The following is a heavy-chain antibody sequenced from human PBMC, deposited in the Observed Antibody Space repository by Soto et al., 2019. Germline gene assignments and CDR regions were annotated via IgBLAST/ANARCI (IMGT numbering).Heavy chain of an antibody. Sequence: SETLSLTCTVSGGSISSYYWSWIRQPPGKGLEWIGYIYYSGSTNYNPSLKSRVTISVDTSKNQFSLKLSSVTAADTAVYYCARDRVSIAAAGTQESYWFDPWGQGTLVTVSS. V-gene: IGHV4-59*01. J-gene: IGHJ5*02. CDR1: GGSISSYY. D-gene: IGHD6-13*01. CDR3: ARDRVSIAAAGTQESYWFDP. CDR2: IYYSGST.